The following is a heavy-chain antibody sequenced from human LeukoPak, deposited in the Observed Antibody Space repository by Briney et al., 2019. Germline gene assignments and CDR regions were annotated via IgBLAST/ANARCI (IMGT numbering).Heavy chain of an antibody. J-gene: IGHJ4*02. CDR1: GFTFSSYA. D-gene: IGHD3-22*01. CDR2: ISSNGGST. Sequence: GGSLRLSCSASGFTFSSYAMHWVRQAPGKGLEYVSAISSNGGSTYYADSVKGRFTISRDNSKNTLYLQMSSLRAEDTAVYYCVKDQRDSSGYGDYWGQGTLVTVSS. CDR3: VKDQRDSSGYGDY. V-gene: IGHV3-64D*09.